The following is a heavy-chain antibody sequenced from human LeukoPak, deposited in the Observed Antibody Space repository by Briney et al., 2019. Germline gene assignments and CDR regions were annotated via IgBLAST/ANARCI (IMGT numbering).Heavy chain of an antibody. CDR3: ARPPMVRGVIITGDDVFDI. CDR2: IWYDGSNK. D-gene: IGHD3-10*01. V-gene: IGHV3-33*01. Sequence: GGSLILSCAASGFTFSGYGMHWVRQAPGKGLEWVAVIWYDGSNKYYADSVKGRFTISRDNSKNTLYLQMNSLKAEDTAVYYCARPPMVRGVIITGDDVFDIWGQGTMVTVSS. CDR1: GFTFSGYG. J-gene: IGHJ3*02.